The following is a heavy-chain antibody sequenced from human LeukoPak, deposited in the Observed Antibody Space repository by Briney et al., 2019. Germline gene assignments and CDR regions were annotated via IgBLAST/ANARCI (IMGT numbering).Heavy chain of an antibody. D-gene: IGHD3-22*01. CDR2: INSDSGTI. J-gene: IGHJ4*02. CDR3: ARHSHYSDRSGYHYYFDY. V-gene: IGHV3-48*02. CDR1: GFTFSSYS. Sequence: GGSLRLSCEASGFTFSSYSMSWVRQAPGKGLEWVSYINSDSGTIYYADSVKGRFTISRDNAKNSLYLQMNSLRDEDTAVYYCARHSHYSDRSGYHYYFDYWGQGTLVTVSS.